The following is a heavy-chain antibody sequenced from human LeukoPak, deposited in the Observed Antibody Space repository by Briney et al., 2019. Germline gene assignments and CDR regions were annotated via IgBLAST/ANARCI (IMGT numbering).Heavy chain of an antibody. Sequence: PSETLSLTCTVSGGSISSSSYYWGWIRQPPGKGLEWIGSIYYSGSTYYNPSLKSRVTISVDTSKNQFSLKLSSVTAADTAVYYCARQLAARPRFDYWGQGTLVTVSS. CDR2: IYYSGST. CDR3: ARQLAARPRFDY. J-gene: IGHJ4*02. V-gene: IGHV4-39*01. CDR1: GGSISSSSYY. D-gene: IGHD6-6*01.